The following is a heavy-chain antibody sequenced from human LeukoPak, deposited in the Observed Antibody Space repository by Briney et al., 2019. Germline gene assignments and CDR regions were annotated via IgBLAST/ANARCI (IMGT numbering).Heavy chain of an antibody. CDR2: ITSDGSAT. CDR3: AGDRSGAHYYMDV. D-gene: IGHD1-26*01. J-gene: IGHJ6*03. Sequence: GGSLRLSCAASGFTFSTEWMHWVRQAPGEGLVWVARITSDGSATAYADSVKGRFTISRDNAKNTVDLQTNSLRAEDTAVYYCAGDRSGAHYYMDVWGKGTTVTVSS. CDR1: GFTFSTEW. V-gene: IGHV3-74*01.